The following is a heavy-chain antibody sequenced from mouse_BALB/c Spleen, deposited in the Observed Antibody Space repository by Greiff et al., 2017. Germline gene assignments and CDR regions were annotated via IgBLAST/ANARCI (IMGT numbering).Heavy chain of an antibody. D-gene: IGHD3-1*01. J-gene: IGHJ4*01. CDR2: IRHKANGYTT. CDR3: ARSTARALYYYAMDY. V-gene: IGHV7-3*02. CDR1: GFTFPDYY. Sequence: DVMLVESGGGLVQPGGSLRLSCATSGFTFPDYYMSWVRPPPGKALEWLGFIRHKANGYTTEYSASVKGRFTISRDNSQSILYLQMNTLRAEDSATYYCARSTARALYYYAMDYWGQGTSVTVSS.